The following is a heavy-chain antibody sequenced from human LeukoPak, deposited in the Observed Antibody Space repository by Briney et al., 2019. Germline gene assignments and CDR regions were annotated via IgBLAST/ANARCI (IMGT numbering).Heavy chain of an antibody. CDR3: AREGSGWPHAYYFDY. CDR2: IKQDGSEK. D-gene: IGHD6-19*01. J-gene: IGHJ4*02. Sequence: PGGSLRLSCAASGFTFSSYWMSWVRQAPGKGLEWVANIKQDGSEKYYVDSVKGRFTISRDNAKNSPYLQMNSLRAEDTAVYYCAREGSGWPHAYYFDYWGQGTLVTVSS. V-gene: IGHV3-7*01. CDR1: GFTFSSYW.